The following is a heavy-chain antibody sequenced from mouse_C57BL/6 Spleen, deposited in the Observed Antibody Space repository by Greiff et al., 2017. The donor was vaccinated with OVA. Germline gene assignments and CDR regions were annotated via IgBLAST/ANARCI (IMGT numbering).Heavy chain of an antibody. V-gene: IGHV1-80*01. CDR2: IYPGDGDT. CDR3: AREVIISLDY. Sequence: QVQLQQSGAELVKPGASVKLSCKASGYAFSSYWMNWVKQRPGKGLEWIGQIYPGDGDTNYNGKFKGKATLTADKSSGTAYMQLSSLTSEDSAVYYCAREVIISLDYWGQGTTLTVSS. CDR1: GYAFSSYW. D-gene: IGHD2-13*01. J-gene: IGHJ2*01.